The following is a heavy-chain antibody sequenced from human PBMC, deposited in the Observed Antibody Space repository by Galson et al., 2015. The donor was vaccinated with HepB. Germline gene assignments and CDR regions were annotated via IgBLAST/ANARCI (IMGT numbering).Heavy chain of an antibody. CDR1: GFTFSSYS. CDR3: ARDRYSSMDNWFDP. J-gene: IGHJ5*02. V-gene: IGHV3-21*01. CDR2: ISSSSSYI. Sequence: SLRLSCAASGFTFSSYSMNWVRQAPGKGLEWVSSISSSSSYIYYADSVKGRFTISRDNAKNSLYLQMNSLRAEDTAVYYCARDRYSSMDNWFDPWGQGTLVTVSS. D-gene: IGHD6-13*01.